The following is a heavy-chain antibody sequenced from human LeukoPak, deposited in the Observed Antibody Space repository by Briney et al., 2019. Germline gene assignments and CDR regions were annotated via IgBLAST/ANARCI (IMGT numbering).Heavy chain of an antibody. D-gene: IGHD3-16*01. Sequence: GGSLRLSCAASGFPFSTYEMNWVRQAPGKGLEWISYISSSDSTIYYADSVKGRFTISRDNAQNSLYLQMNSLRAEDTAVYCCARGEFDPWGQGTLVTVSS. V-gene: IGHV3-48*03. CDR1: GFPFSTYE. CDR2: ISSSDSTI. J-gene: IGHJ5*02. CDR3: ARGEFDP.